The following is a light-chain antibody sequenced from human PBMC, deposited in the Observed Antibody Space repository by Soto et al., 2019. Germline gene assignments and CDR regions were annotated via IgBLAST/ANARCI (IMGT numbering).Light chain of an antibody. CDR1: QSVSNNY. CDR2: GAS. J-gene: IGKJ1*01. CDR3: QHYGSSGT. Sequence: EIVLTQSPVTLSLSPGERATLSCGASQSVSNNYLAWYQQKPGQAPMLLIYGASNRATGIPDRFSGSGSGTDFTLTISRLEPEDFAVYYCQHYGSSGTFGQGTKVDIK. V-gene: IGKV3-20*01.